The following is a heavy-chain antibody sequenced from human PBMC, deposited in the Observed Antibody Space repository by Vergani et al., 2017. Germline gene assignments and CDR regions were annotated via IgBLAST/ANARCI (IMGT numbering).Heavy chain of an antibody. D-gene: IGHD4-23*01. V-gene: IGHV3-23*04. CDR1: GFTFSSYA. J-gene: IGHJ5*01. CDR3: AKNVPWYETPHDNWFDS. Sequence: EVQLVESGGGLVKPGGSLRLSCAASGFTFSSYAMSGVRQAPGKGLEWVSAMSGSGGSTYYADSVKGRFHISRDNSKNTLYLQMNSLRAEDTSVYYCAKNVPWYETPHDNWFDSWGQGTLVTVSS. CDR2: MSGSGGST.